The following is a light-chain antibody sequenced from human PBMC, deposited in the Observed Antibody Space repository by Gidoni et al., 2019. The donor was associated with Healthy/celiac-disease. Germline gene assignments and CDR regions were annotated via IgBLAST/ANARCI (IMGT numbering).Light chain of an antibody. CDR3: QQYGSSPQT. CDR1: QSVSSSY. Sequence: IVLTHSPGTLSLSPGERATLSCSASQSVSSSYLAWYQQKPGQAPRLLIYGASSRDTGIPDRFSGSGSGTDFTLTISRLEPEDFAVYYCQQYGSSPQTFGGGTKVEIK. J-gene: IGKJ4*01. CDR2: GAS. V-gene: IGKV3-20*01.